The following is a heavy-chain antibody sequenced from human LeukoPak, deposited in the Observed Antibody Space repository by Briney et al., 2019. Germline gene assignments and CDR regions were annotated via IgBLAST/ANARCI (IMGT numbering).Heavy chain of an antibody. D-gene: IGHD5-24*01. CDR2: IIPIFGTA. J-gene: IGHJ4*02. CDR3: ARGGEWLQFDYLDY. Sequence: SVKVSCRASGDTFSSYAISWVRQAPGQGLEWMGGIIPIFGTANYAQKFQGRVTITADESTSTAYMELSSLRSEDTAVYYCARGGEWLQFDYLDYWGQGTLVTVSS. V-gene: IGHV1-69*01. CDR1: GDTFSSYA.